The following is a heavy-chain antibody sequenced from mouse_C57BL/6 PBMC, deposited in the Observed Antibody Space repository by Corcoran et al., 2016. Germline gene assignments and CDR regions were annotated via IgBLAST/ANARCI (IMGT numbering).Heavy chain of an antibody. CDR2: INPNNSGT. CDR1: GYTFTDYN. CDR3: ARPNLYAMDY. V-gene: IGHV1-18*01. J-gene: IGHJ4*01. Sequence: EVQLQQSGPELVKPGASVKIPCKASGYTFTDYNMDWVKQSHGKSLEWIGDINPNNSGTIYNQKFKGKATLTVDKSSSTAYMELRSLTSEDTAVYYCARPNLYAMDYWGQGTSVTVSS.